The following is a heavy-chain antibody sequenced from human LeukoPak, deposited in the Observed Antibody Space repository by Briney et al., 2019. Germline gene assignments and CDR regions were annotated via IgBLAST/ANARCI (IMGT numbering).Heavy chain of an antibody. CDR3: ASHYYGSGSYYPD. CDR1: GFTFDDYA. J-gene: IGHJ4*02. V-gene: IGHV3-23*01. D-gene: IGHD3-10*01. CDR2: ISGSGGST. Sequence: GGSLRLSCAASGFTFDDYAMHWVRQAPGKGLEWVSGISGSGGSTYYADSVKGRFTISRDNSKNTLYLQMNSLRAEDTAVYYCASHYYGSGSYYPDWGQGTLVTVSS.